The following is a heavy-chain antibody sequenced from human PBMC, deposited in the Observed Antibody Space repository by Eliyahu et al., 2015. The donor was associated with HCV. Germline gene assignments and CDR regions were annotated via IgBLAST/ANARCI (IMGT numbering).Heavy chain of an antibody. D-gene: IGHD6-19*01. V-gene: IGHV4-59*01. Sequence: QVQLQESGPGLVKPSETLSLTCTVSGGSITTYYWSWIRQPPGKGLEWIGYIHYXGSTNYNPSLKSRVTMSVDTSKNQFSLNLTSVTAADTAMYYCASGGGGIAVTGTGGWFDPWGQGTLVTVSS. J-gene: IGHJ5*02. CDR3: ASGGGGIAVTGTGGWFDP. CDR1: GGSITTYY. CDR2: IHYXGST.